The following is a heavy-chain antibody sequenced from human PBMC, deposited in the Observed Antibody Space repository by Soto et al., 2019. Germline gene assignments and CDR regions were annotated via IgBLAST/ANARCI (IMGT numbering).Heavy chain of an antibody. V-gene: IGHV4-39*01. CDR1: GDSISNSNYY. J-gene: IGHJ5*02. D-gene: IGHD3-22*01. CDR2: IYYSGIT. CDR3: ARSDSGYYRWFDA. Sequence: SETLSLTCTVSGDSISNSNYYWGWIRPPPGKGLEWIANIYYSGITYCNPSLKSRVAISVDTSKNQFSLKLSSVTAADTAIYYCARSDSGYYRWFDAWGQRTLVTVSS.